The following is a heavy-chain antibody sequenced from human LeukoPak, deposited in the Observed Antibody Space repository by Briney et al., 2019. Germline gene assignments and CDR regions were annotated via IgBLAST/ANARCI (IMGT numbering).Heavy chain of an antibody. J-gene: IGHJ4*02. D-gene: IGHD3-22*01. Sequence: GGSLRLSCAASGFTFSSYAMHWVRQAPGKGLEWVAVISYDGSNKYYADSVKGRFTISGDNSKNTLYLQMNSLRAEDTAVYYCARPVRYYDSSGPDYWGQGTLVTVSS. CDR2: ISYDGSNK. CDR1: GFTFSSYA. V-gene: IGHV3-30*04. CDR3: ARPVRYYDSSGPDY.